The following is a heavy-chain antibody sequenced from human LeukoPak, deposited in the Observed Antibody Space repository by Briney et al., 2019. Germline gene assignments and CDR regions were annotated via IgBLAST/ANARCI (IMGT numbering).Heavy chain of an antibody. CDR2: INPNNGDT. D-gene: IGHD6-6*01. J-gene: IGHJ4*02. CDR3: ARDQIAAPDHFDY. V-gene: IGHV1-2*02. Sequence: GGSVKDSCQSSGYTLTGYYMHWVRQAPGQGLDWMGWINPNNGDTKFAQNFQGRVTLTRDMSITTAYMEINRLRSDDTAVYYCARDQIAAPDHFDYWGQGTVVIVST. CDR1: GYTLTGYY.